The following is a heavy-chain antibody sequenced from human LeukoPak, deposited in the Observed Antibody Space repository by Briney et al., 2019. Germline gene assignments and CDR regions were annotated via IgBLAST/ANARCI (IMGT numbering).Heavy chain of an antibody. CDR2: VWHDEGKY. D-gene: IGHD6-19*01. Sequence: PGGSLRLSCAGSGFTFSFYGMNWVRQAPGKGLEWVAGVWHDEGKYLYRDSVKGRFTISRDNYKNMLSLQMDSLRDDDTAVYYCARDADTSGHYSYFDYWGQGALVIVSS. V-gene: IGHV3-33*01. J-gene: IGHJ4*02. CDR3: ARDADTSGHYSYFDY. CDR1: GFTFSFYG.